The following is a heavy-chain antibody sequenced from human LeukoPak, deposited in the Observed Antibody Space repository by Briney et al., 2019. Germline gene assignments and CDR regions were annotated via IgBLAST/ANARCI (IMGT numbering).Heavy chain of an antibody. CDR1: GFTFSSYW. V-gene: IGHV3-7*01. J-gene: IGHJ4*02. D-gene: IGHD3-22*01. CDR3: ARDRIYYDSSGYSEY. Sequence: GGSLRLSCAASGFTFSSYWMSWVRQAPGKGLEWVANIKQDGSEKYYVDSVEGRFTISRDNAKNSLYLQMNSLRAEDTAVYYCARDRIYYDSSGYSEYWGQGTLVTVSS. CDR2: IKQDGSEK.